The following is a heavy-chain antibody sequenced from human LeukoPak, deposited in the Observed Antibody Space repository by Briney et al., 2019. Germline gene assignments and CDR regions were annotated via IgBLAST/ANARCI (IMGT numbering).Heavy chain of an antibody. CDR3: ASPWVVVVIGSSDAFDI. J-gene: IGHJ3*02. CDR2: INPNSGGT. V-gene: IGHV1-2*06. CDR1: GYTFTGYY. Sequence: ASVKVSCKASGYTFTGYYMHWVRQAPGQGLEWMGRINPNSGGTNYAQKFQGRVTMTRDTSISTAYMELSRLRSDDTAVYYCASPWVVVVIGSSDAFDIWGQGTMVTVSS. D-gene: IGHD3-22*01.